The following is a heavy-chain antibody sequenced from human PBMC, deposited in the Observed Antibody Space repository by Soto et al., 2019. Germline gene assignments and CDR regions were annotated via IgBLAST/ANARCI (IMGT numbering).Heavy chain of an antibody. CDR2: IYSGGST. J-gene: IGHJ6*02. CDR1: GFTVSSNY. Sequence: GESLKISCAASGFTVSSNYMSWVRQAPGKGLEWVSVIYSGGSTYYADSVKGRFTISRDNSKNTLYLQMNSLRAEDTAVYYCARDFGELTGDVYYYYYGMDVWGQGTTVTVSS. V-gene: IGHV3-66*01. D-gene: IGHD7-27*01. CDR3: ARDFGELTGDVYYYYYGMDV.